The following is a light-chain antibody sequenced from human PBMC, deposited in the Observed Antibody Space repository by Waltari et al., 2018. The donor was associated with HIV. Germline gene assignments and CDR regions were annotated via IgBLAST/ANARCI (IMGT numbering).Light chain of an antibody. V-gene: IGLV1-51*01. J-gene: IGLJ2*01. CDR3: ATWDASLRGVV. CDR2: DNN. Sequence: QSVLTQSPSFFAAPGQMVTISSLGIPPNFGINYFSWYQHFPGAAPKLLIYDNNRRPSGIPDRFSASKSGTSVTLGITGLQTGDEADYYCATWDASLRGVVFGGGTKLTVL. CDR1: PPNFGINY.